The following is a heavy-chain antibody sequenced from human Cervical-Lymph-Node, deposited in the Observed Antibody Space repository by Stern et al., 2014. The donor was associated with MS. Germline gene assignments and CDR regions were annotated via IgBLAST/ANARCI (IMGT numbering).Heavy chain of an antibody. CDR3: ARDRLNDFWSNYVPGEYYYYYGMDV. CDR1: GFTFSSYS. V-gene: IGHV3-21*01. J-gene: IGHJ6*02. CDR2: ISTSSSYI. D-gene: IGHD3-3*01. Sequence: EVQLVESGGGLVKPGGSLRLSWAASGFTFSSYSMNWVRQAPGKGLEWVSSISTSSSYIYYADSVKGRFTISRDNAKNSLYLQMNSLRAEDTAVYYCARDRLNDFWSNYVPGEYYYYYGMDVWGQGTTVTVSS.